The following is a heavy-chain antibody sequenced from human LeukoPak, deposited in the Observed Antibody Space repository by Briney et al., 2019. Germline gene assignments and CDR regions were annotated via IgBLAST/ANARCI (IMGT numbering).Heavy chain of an antibody. Sequence: GGSLRLSCAASGFSFDNYAMSWVRQTPGKGLEWVSAIGGSGSDTSYTDSVKGRFTISRDNSKSTLYLQMNSLRAEDTAVYHCAKTLRDLEWLTGEPDVWGQGTAVTVSS. V-gene: IGHV3-23*01. D-gene: IGHD3-3*01. CDR2: IGGSGSDT. J-gene: IGHJ6*02. CDR1: GFSFDNYA. CDR3: AKTLRDLEWLTGEPDV.